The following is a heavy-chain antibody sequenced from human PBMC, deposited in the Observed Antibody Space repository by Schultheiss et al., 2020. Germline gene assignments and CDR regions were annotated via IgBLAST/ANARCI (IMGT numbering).Heavy chain of an antibody. V-gene: IGHV4-61*01. CDR1: GGSISSSSYY. J-gene: IGHJ4*02. CDR2: IYTSGST. Sequence: SETLSLTCTVSGGSISSSSYYWSWIRQPPGKGLEWIGRIYTSGSTNYNPSLKSRVTISVDTSKNQVSLKLSSVTAADTAVYYCARGQSYLPHYFDYWGQGTLVTVSS. D-gene: IGHD3-10*01. CDR3: ARGQSYLPHYFDY.